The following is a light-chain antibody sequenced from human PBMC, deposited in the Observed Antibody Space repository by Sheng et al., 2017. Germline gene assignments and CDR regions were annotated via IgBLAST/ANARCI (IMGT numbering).Light chain of an antibody. Sequence: EIVMTQSPATLSLSPGERATLSRRASQSVSSYLAWYQHKPGQAPRLLIYDASNRATGIPARFSGSGSGTDFTLTISSLEPEDFAVYYCQQRGNWPTFGGGTKVDIK. CDR2: DAS. V-gene: IGKV3-11*01. CDR3: QQRGNWPT. CDR1: QSVSSY. J-gene: IGKJ4*01.